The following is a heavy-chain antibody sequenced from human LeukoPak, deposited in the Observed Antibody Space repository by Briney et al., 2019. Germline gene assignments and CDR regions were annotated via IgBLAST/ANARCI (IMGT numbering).Heavy chain of an antibody. D-gene: IGHD4-17*01. Sequence: PGGTLRLSCAASGFTFSSYGMSWVRQAPGKGLEWVSAISGSGGSTYYADSVKGRFTISRDNSKNTLYLQMNSLRAEDTAVYYCARVLSYGDYGYYYYYMDVWGKGTTVTISS. CDR3: ARVLSYGDYGYYYYYMDV. V-gene: IGHV3-23*01. CDR2: ISGSGGST. CDR1: GFTFSSYG. J-gene: IGHJ6*03.